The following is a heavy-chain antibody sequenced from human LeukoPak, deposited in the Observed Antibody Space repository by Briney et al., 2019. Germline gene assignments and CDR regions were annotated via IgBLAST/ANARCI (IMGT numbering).Heavy chain of an antibody. J-gene: IGHJ4*02. CDR3: AKDLSSSWFEGLDN. Sequence: SGRSLRLSCAASGFTLSTYGMYWVRQAPGKGLEWVAVIWNDGSNKHYADSVKGRFTISRDNSKNTLDLQMNSLRAEDTAVYYCAKDLSSSWFEGLDNWGQGTPVTVSS. CDR2: IWNDGSNK. D-gene: IGHD6-13*01. V-gene: IGHV3-33*06. CDR1: GFTLSTYG.